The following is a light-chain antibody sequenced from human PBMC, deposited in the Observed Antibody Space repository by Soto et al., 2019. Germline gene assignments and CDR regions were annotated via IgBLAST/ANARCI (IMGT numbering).Light chain of an antibody. CDR3: QQRSNWPPIT. J-gene: IGKJ5*01. Sequence: EFVLTQSPGTLSLSPGERATLSCRASQTVRNNYLAWYQQKPGQAPRLLIYDASSRAAGVPPRFSGSGSGTDFTLTISSLEPEDFAVYYCQQRSNWPPITFGQGTRLEIK. CDR1: QTVRNNY. CDR2: DAS. V-gene: IGKV3D-20*02.